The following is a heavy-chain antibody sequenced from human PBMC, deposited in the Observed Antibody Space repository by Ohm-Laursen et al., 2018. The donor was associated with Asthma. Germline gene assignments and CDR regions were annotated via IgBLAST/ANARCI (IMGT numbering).Heavy chain of an antibody. J-gene: IGHJ6*02. D-gene: IGHD5-12*01. CDR3: ARGGYSGYDLYYAMDV. V-gene: IGHV1-69*13. Sequence: SVKVSCKASGGTFTSYAISWVRQAPGQGLEWMGGVIPILGTTNYAQNFQGRITITADESTSTAYMDLSSLRSEDTAVYYCARGGYSGYDLYYAMDVWGQGTTVTVSS. CDR2: VIPILGTT. CDR1: GGTFTSYA.